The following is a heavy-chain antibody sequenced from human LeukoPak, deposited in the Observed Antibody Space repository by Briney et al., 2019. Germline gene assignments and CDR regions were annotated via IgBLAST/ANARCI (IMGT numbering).Heavy chain of an antibody. J-gene: IGHJ3*02. CDR3: ARHHSRGSGYSLLISDAFDI. CDR2: IYTSGST. CDR1: GGSISSYY. Sequence: SETLSLTCTVSGGSISSYYWSWIRQPAGKGLEWIGRIYTSGSTNYNPSLKSRVTMSVDTSKNQFSLKLSSVTAADTAVYYCARHHSRGSGYSLLISDAFDIWGQGTMVTVSS. D-gene: IGHD3-22*01. V-gene: IGHV4-4*07.